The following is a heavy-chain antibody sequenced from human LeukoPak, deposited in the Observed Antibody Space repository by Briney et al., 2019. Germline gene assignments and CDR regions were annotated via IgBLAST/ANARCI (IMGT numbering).Heavy chain of an antibody. D-gene: IGHD6-13*01. V-gene: IGHV3-7*01. J-gene: IGHJ5*02. Sequence: GGSLRLSCAASGFTFSSYWMSWVRQAPGKGLEWVANIKQDGSGKYYVDSVKGRFTISRDNAKNSLYLQMNSLRAEDTAVYYCARDWEAAAGQHWFDPWGQGTLVTVSS. CDR2: IKQDGSGK. CDR3: ARDWEAAAGQHWFDP. CDR1: GFTFSSYW.